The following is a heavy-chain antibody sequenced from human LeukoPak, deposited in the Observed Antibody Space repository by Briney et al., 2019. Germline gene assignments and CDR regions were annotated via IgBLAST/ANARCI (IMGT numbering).Heavy chain of an antibody. V-gene: IGHV4-59*01. D-gene: IGHD5-18*01. J-gene: IGHJ4*02. Sequence: SETLSLTCTVSGDSISGYYWNWIRQPPGKGLEWIGYIYYSGSTNYNPSFKSRVTISVDTSKNQFSLKLSSVTAADTAVYYCARGLYSYGRVHFDYWGQGTLVTVSS. CDR2: IYYSGST. CDR1: GDSISGYY. CDR3: ARGLYSYGRVHFDY.